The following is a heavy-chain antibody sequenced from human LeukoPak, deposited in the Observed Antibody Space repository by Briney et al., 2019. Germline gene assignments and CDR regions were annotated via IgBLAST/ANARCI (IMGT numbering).Heavy chain of an antibody. Sequence: GGSLRLSCAASGFTFSNYGMSWVRQAPGKGLEWVTSISASGAGTYYADSVKGRSTISRDNSRNTLYVQMNSLRAEDTAVYYCAKLERGTYHFDFWGQGTLVTVSS. CDR1: GFTFSNYG. V-gene: IGHV3-23*01. CDR3: AKLERGTYHFDF. J-gene: IGHJ4*02. D-gene: IGHD1-26*01. CDR2: ISASGAGT.